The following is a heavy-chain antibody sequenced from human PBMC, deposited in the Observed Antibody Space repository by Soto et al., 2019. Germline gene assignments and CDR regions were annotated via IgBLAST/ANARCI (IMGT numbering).Heavy chain of an antibody. CDR2: IFSNDEK. CDR3: ARIYSTGWYYDY. J-gene: IGHJ4*02. CDR1: GFSLSNASMG. Sequence: QVTLKGSGPVLVNPTEPLTRTCTVPGFSLSNASMGGSWIRQPPGKALEWLAHIFSNDEKSSSTTLKSRLTISRDTSKSQVFLTMTNMDPVDTATYYCARIYSTGWYYDYWGQGTLVTVSS. V-gene: IGHV2-26*01. D-gene: IGHD6-19*01.